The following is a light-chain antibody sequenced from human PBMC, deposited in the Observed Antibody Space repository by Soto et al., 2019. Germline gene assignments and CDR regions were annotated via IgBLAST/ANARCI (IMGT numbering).Light chain of an antibody. V-gene: IGKV3-15*01. CDR3: QQYDNWPLT. CDR1: QRVSSN. CDR2: GAS. Sequence: EIVVSQSPATLSVSPGERATLSCSASQRVSSNLAWYQQKPGQAPRLLIYGASTRATGLPARFSGSGSGTEFTLTISSLQSEDCAVYYCQQYDNWPLTFGGGIKVEIK. J-gene: IGKJ4*01.